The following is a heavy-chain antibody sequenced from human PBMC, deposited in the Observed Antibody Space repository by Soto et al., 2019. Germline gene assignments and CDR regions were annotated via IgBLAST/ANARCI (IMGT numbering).Heavy chain of an antibody. CDR2: ISSSSSYI. J-gene: IGHJ6*02. V-gene: IGHV3-21*01. CDR1: GFTFSSYS. CDR3: ARELVPAAIFMTYYYYGMDV. Sequence: GGSLRLSCAASGFTFSSYSMNWVRQAPGKGLEWVSSISSSSSYIYYADSVKGRFTISRDNAKNSLYLQMNSLRAEDTAVYYSARELVPAAIFMTYYYYGMDVWGQGTTVTVSS. D-gene: IGHD2-2*01.